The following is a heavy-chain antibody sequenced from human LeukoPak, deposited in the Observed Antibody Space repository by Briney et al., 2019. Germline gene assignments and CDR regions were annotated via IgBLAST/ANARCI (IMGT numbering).Heavy chain of an antibody. J-gene: IGHJ4*02. CDR3: AKDPHYYVWGSYRETFDY. CDR1: GFTFSSYA. CDR2: ISGSGGST. Sequence: PGGSLRLSCAASGFTFSSYAMSWVRQAPGKGLGWVSAISGSGGSTYYADSVKGRFTISRDNSKNTLYLQKNSLRAEDTAVYYCAKDPHYYVWGSYRETFDYWGQGTLVTVSS. D-gene: IGHD3-16*02. V-gene: IGHV3-23*01.